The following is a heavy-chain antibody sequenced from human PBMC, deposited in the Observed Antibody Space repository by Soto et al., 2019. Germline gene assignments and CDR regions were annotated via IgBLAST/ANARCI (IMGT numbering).Heavy chain of an antibody. Sequence: QVQLQESGPGLVKPSQTLSLTCTVSGGSNIRDGYYWSWIRQHPGKGLAWIAYISYSGSSYSNPSLNSRVTISADTSKNQFSLRLTSVTAADTAVYFCARATPAGSADFWGQGTLVTVSS. CDR2: ISYSGSS. D-gene: IGHD2-2*01. V-gene: IGHV4-31*03. CDR1: GGSNIRDGYY. J-gene: IGHJ4*02. CDR3: ARATPAGSADF.